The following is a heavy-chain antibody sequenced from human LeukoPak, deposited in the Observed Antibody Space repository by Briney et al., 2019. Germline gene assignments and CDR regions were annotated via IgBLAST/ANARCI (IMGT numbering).Heavy chain of an antibody. D-gene: IGHD3-22*01. V-gene: IGHV3-7*01. CDR2: IKQDGSEK. CDR1: GFTFSNYW. CDR3: ARALTYYYDSSGGKNWFDP. Sequence: GGSLRLSCAASGFTFSNYWMSWVRQAPGKGLEWVANIKQDGSEKYYVDSVKGRFTISRDNAKNSLYLQMNSLRAEDTAVYYCARALTYYYDSSGGKNWFDPWGQGTLVTVSS. J-gene: IGHJ5*02.